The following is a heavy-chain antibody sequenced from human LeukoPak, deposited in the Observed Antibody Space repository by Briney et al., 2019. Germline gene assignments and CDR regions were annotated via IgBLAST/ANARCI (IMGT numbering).Heavy chain of an antibody. Sequence: GSLRLSCAASGFTFSSYSMNWVRQAPGKGLEWVSYISSSSTIYYADSVKGRFTISRDNAKNSLYLQMNSLRDEDTAVYYCASQNDYGDYYYYGMDVWGQGTTVTVSS. D-gene: IGHD4-17*01. V-gene: IGHV3-48*02. CDR1: GFTFSSYS. CDR2: ISSSSTI. CDR3: ASQNDYGDYYYYGMDV. J-gene: IGHJ6*02.